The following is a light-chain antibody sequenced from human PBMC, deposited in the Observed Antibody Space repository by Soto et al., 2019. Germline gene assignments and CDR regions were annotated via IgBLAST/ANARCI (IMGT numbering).Light chain of an antibody. V-gene: IGKV1-8*01. CDR1: QGISSY. Sequence: AIRMTQSPSSLSASTVDIVTITCRASQGISSYLAWYQQKPGKAPKLLIYAASTLQSGVPSRFSGSGSGTDSTLTISCLQSEDFATYYCQQYYSYPVLNFGGGTKVDIK. J-gene: IGKJ4*01. CDR3: QQYYSYPVLN. CDR2: AAS.